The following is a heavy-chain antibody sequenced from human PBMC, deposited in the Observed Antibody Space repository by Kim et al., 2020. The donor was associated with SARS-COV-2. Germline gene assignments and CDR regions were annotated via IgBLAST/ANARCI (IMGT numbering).Heavy chain of an antibody. CDR3: ARAKTGGRKSGAVAGTIDY. Sequence: ASVKVSCKASGYTFTSYAMNWVRQAPGQGLEWMGWINTNTGNPTYSQGFTGRFVFSLDTSVSTAYLQISSLKAEDTAVYYCARAKTGGRKSGAVAGTIDYWGQGTLVTVSS. CDR1: GYTFTSYA. CDR2: INTNTGNP. J-gene: IGHJ4*02. V-gene: IGHV7-4-1*02. D-gene: IGHD6-19*01.